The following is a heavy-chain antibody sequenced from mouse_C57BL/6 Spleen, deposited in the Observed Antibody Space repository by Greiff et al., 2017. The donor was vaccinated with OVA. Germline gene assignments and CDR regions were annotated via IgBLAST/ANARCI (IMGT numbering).Heavy chain of an antibody. V-gene: IGHV1-82*01. J-gene: IGHJ4*01. CDR3: ARNYGSSLDYAMDY. CDR1: GYAFSSSW. D-gene: IGHD1-1*01. CDR2: IYPGDGDT. Sequence: QVQLQQSGPELVKPGASVKISCKASGYAFSSSWMNWVKQRPGKGLEWIGRIYPGDGDTNYNGKFKGKATLTADKSSSTAYMQLSSLTSEDSAVYFCARNYGSSLDYAMDYWGQGTSVTVSS.